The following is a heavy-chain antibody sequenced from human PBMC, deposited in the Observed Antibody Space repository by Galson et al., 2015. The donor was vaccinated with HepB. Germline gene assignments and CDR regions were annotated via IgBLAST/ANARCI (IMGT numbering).Heavy chain of an antibody. D-gene: IGHD2-2*02. CDR2: ISYDGSNK. CDR1: GFTFSSYG. J-gene: IGHJ6*03. CDR3: AKDAIPTSTMASYMDV. V-gene: IGHV3-30*18. Sequence: SLRLSCAASGFTFSSYGMHWVRQAPGKGLEWVAVISYDGSNKYYADSVKGRFTISRDNSENTLYLQMNSLRAEDTAVYYCAKDAIPTSTMASYMDVWGKGTTVTVSS.